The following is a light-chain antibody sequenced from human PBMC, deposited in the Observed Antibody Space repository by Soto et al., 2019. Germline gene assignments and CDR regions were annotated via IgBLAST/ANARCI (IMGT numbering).Light chain of an antibody. CDR2: GVS. CDR1: SSDVGGYNY. V-gene: IGLV2-14*01. Sequence: QSVLTQPASVSGSPGQSITISCTGTSSDVGGYNYVSWYQQHPGKAPKLMIYGVSNRPSGISNRFSGSKSDNTASLTISGLQTEDEADYYCSSYTSSSPLRVFGGGTQLTVL. J-gene: IGLJ3*02. CDR3: SSYTSSSPLRV.